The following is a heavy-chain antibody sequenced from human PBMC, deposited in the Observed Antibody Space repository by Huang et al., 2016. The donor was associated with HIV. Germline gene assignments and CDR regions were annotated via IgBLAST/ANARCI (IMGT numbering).Heavy chain of an antibody. CDR3: ARGQGGYYYYYMDV. J-gene: IGHJ6*03. CDR2: INHSEST. V-gene: IGHV4-34*01. Sequence: QVQLQQWGAGLLRPSETLSLTCAVYGGSFSGYYGTWIRQPPGKGLEWIGEINHSESTNSNPSLKSRVTISVETSRNQFSLTWTSVTAADTAVYYCARGQGGYYYYYMDVWGKGTTVTVSS. CDR1: GGSFSGYY.